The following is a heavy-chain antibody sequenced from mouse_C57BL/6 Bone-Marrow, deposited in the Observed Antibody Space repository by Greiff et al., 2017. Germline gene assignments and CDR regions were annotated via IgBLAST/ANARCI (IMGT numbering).Heavy chain of an antibody. CDR3: TDPIYDGYYFDV. V-gene: IGHV14-4*01. CDR2: IDPENGDT. J-gene: IGHJ1*03. D-gene: IGHD2-3*01. Sequence: VQLQQSGAELVRPGASVKLSCTASGFNIKDDYMHWVKQRPEQGLEWIGWIDPENGDTEYASKFQGKATITADTPSNTAYLQLSSLTSEDTAVYYCTDPIYDGYYFDVWGTGTTVTVSS. CDR1: GFNIKDDY.